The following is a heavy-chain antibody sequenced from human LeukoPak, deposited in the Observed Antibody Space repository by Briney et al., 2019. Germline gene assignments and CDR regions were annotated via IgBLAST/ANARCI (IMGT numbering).Heavy chain of an antibody. CDR3: ARGGLPSRDFIRYNWFDP. J-gene: IGHJ5*02. CDR2: MNPNSGNT. Sequence: GASVKVSCKAAGYTFTSYDINWVRQATGQGLEWMGWMNPNSGNTGYAQKFQGRVTMTRNTSISTAYMELSSLRSEDTAVYYCARGGLPSRDFIRYNWFDPWGQGTLVTVSS. CDR1: GYTFTSYD. V-gene: IGHV1-8*01. D-gene: IGHD2-21*02.